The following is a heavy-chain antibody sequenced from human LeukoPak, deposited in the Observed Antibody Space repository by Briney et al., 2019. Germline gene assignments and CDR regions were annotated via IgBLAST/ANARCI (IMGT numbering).Heavy chain of an antibody. CDR2: ISSSSSYI. Sequence: GGSLRLSCAASGFTLSSYSMSWVRQAPGKGLEWVSSISSSSSYIYYADSVKGRFTISRDNAKNSLYLQMNSLRAEDTAVYYCARDQEGSWFDPWGQGTLVTVSS. CDR3: ARDQEGSWFDP. V-gene: IGHV3-21*01. CDR1: GFTLSSYS. J-gene: IGHJ5*02.